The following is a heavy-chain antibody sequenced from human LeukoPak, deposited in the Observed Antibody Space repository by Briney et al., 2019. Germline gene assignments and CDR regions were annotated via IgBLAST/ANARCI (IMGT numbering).Heavy chain of an antibody. CDR3: ATSGGFDP. Sequence: PGGSLRLSCAASGFTFSTYAMNWVRQAPGKGLEWVSAISGSGVSTYYADSVRGRFTISRDNSKNTLYLQMNSLRVEDTAVYYCATSGGFDPWGQGTLVTVSS. J-gene: IGHJ5*02. D-gene: IGHD3-16*01. CDR1: GFTFSTYA. V-gene: IGHV3-23*01. CDR2: ISGSGVST.